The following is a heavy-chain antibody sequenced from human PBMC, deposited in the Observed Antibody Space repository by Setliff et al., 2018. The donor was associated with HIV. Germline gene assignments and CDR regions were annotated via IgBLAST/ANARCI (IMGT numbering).Heavy chain of an antibody. CDR1: GGTFSSYA. V-gene: IGHV1-69*10. D-gene: IGHD6-13*01. CDR3: ARQSGSSSWDFDY. J-gene: IGHJ4*02. CDR2: IIPILGIA. Sequence: VSCKASGGTFSSYAISWVRQAPGQGLEWMGGIIPILGIANYAQKFQGRVTITADESTSTAYMELSSLRSEDTAVYYCARQSGSSSWDFDYWGQGTLVTVSS.